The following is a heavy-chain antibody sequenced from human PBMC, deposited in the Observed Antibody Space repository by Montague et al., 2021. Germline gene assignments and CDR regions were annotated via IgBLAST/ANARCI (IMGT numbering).Heavy chain of an antibody. D-gene: IGHD2-21*01. CDR2: NK. V-gene: IGHV3-30*01. Sequence: NKYYADSVKCRFTISRDNSKNTLYLQLNSLRAEDTAVYYCARGFRGGYSTFDYWGLGTLVNGSS. CDR3: ARGFRGGYSTFDY. J-gene: IGHJ4*02.